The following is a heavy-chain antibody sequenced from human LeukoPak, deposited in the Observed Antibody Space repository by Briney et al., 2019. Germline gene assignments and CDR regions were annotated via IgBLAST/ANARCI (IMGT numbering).Heavy chain of an antibody. CDR2: IYTSGST. CDR3: ARRGFIAAAGFDY. J-gene: IGHJ4*02. CDR1: GGSISSYY. Sequence: SETLSLTCTVSGGSISSYYWSWIRQPPGKGLEWIGYIYTSGSTNYNPSLKSRVTISVDTSKNQFSLKLSSVTAADTAVSYCARRGFIAAAGFDYWGQGTLVTVSS. V-gene: IGHV4-4*09. D-gene: IGHD6-13*01.